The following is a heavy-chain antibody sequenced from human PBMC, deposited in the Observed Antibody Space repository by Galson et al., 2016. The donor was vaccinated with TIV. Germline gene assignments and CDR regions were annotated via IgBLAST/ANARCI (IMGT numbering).Heavy chain of an antibody. CDR1: GFSFSSYS. D-gene: IGHD3-3*01. CDR3: TRDGPLFGVEIDY. CDR2: ISRGGSNYI. V-gene: IGHV3-21*01. Sequence: SLRLSCAASGFSFSSYSMNWVRQAPGKGLEWVSSISRGGSNYIYYADSVKGRFIISRDSAKNSLYLQMNGLRAEDTAVYYCTRDGPLFGVEIDYWGQGTLVTVSS. J-gene: IGHJ4*02.